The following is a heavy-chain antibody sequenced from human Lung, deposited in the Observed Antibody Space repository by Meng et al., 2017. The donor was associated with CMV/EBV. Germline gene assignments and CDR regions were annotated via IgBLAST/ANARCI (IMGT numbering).Heavy chain of an antibody. V-gene: IGHV1-2*02. Sequence: ASVKVSXKASGYTFTAYYLHWVRQAPGQGLEWMGWINPNTGDTNYAQKFQGRVTMTRDTSINTAYMELSSLASDVTAGDYCARSIVVVIATLDPWGQGTLVTVSS. CDR3: ARSIVVVIATLDP. D-gene: IGHD2-21*01. CDR2: INPNTGDT. CDR1: GYTFTAYY. J-gene: IGHJ5*02.